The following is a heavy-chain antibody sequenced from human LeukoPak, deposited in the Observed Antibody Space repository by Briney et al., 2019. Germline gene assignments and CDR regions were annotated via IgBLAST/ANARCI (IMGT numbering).Heavy chain of an antibody. Sequence: ASVKVSRKASGYTFTGYYIHWVRQAPGQGLEWMGWINPNSGGTNYAQKFQGRVTMTRDTSISTAYMELSRLRSDDTAVYYCAMRSLYYYDSSDPGYFDYWGQGTLVTVSS. V-gene: IGHV1-2*02. CDR2: INPNSGGT. CDR3: AMRSLYYYDSSDPGYFDY. D-gene: IGHD3-22*01. CDR1: GYTFTGYY. J-gene: IGHJ4*02.